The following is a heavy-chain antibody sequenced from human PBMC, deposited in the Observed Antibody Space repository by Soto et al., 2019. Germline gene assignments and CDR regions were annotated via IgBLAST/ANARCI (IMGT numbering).Heavy chain of an antibody. CDR2: ISAYNGDT. J-gene: IGHJ4*02. V-gene: IGHV1-18*01. Sequence: QVHLVQSGAEVKKPGASVKVSCKASGYTFTSYGISWVRQAPGQGLEWMEWISAYNGDTNYVEKLQGRLTMTTDTFTSTAYLEVMSLTSDDTAVYVFAGDCIPHWCCFEYWGQGTLVTVT. D-gene: IGHD2-8*02. CDR3: AGDCIPHWCCFEY. CDR1: GYTFTSYG.